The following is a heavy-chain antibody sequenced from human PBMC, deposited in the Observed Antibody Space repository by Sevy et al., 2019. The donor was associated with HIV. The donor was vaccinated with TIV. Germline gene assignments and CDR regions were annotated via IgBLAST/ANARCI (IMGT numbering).Heavy chain of an antibody. CDR2: FDPEDGDPEAGKT. CDR3: ATTKDYYDSSGYPFDY. J-gene: IGHJ4*02. V-gene: IGHV1-24*01. D-gene: IGHD3-22*01. Sequence: ASVKVSCKVSGYTLNEFSMHWVRQAPGKGLEWMTTFDPEDGDPEAGKTIYAQEFLGRVTVTEDTSTDTAYMELSSLRSEDTAVYYCATTKDYYDSSGYPFDYWGQGTLVTVSS. CDR1: GYTLNEFS.